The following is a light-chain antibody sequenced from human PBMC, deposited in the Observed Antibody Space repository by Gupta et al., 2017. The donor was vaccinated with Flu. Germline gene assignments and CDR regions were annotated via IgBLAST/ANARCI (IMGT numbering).Light chain of an antibody. CDR3: RQSDSTLWT. Sequence: DIQMTQSPSSLSASVGDRVTITCRASQSISSYLNWYQQKPGKAPKLLIYAASSLQSGVPSRFSSSGSGTDVSLTISSLQAEDFATYYCRQSDSTLWTFGQGTKVEIK. CDR1: QSISSY. J-gene: IGKJ1*01. V-gene: IGKV1-39*01. CDR2: AAS.